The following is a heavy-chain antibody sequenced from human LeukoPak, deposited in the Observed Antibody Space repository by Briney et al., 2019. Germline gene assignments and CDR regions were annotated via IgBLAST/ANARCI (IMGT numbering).Heavy chain of an antibody. CDR2: INHSGST. CDR3: ARGLWLGELFRGFDY. V-gene: IGHV4-34*01. D-gene: IGHD3-10*01. J-gene: IGHJ4*02. Sequence: SETLSLTCAVYGGSFSGYYWSWIRQPPGKGLEWIGEINHSGSTNYNPSLKSRVTISVDTSKNQFSLKLSSVTAADTAVYYCARGLWLGELFRGFDYWGQGTLVPVSS. CDR1: GGSFSGYY.